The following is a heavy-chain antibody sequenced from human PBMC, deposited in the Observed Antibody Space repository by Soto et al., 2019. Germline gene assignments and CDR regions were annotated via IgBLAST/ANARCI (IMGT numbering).Heavy chain of an antibody. CDR1: GFTVSSNY. CDR3: AGSTIFGVVGAFDI. D-gene: IGHD3-3*01. J-gene: IGHJ3*02. V-gene: IGHV3-53*04. CDR2: IYSGGST. Sequence: GGSLRLSCAASGFTVSSNYMSWVRQAPGKGLEWVSVIYSGGSTYYADSVKGRFTISRHNSKNTLYLQMNSLRAEDTAVYYCAGSTIFGVVGAFDIWGQGTMVTVSS.